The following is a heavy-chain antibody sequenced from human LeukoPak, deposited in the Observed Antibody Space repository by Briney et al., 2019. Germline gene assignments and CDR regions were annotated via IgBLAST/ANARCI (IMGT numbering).Heavy chain of an antibody. Sequence: SVKVSCKASGGTFSKYTISWVRQAPGQGLEWMGGIIPIFGTANYAQKFQGRVTITADESTSTAYMELSSLRSEDTAVYYCARVPMSYYYYGMDVWGQGTTVTVSS. J-gene: IGHJ6*02. CDR1: GGTFSKYT. CDR3: ARVPMSYYYYGMDV. CDR2: IIPIFGTA. V-gene: IGHV1-69*01.